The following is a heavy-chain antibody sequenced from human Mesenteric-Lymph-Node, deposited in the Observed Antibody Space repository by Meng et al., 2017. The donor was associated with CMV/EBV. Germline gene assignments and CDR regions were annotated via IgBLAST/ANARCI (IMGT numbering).Heavy chain of an antibody. Sequence: GGSLRLSCAASGFTVSSNYMSWVRQAPGKGLEWVSVIYSGGSTYYADSVKGRFTISRDNAKNTLYLQMNSLRAEDTAVYYCARVVGDIVVVPAARPYYYYGMDVWGQGTTVTVSS. V-gene: IGHV3-53*01. CDR1: GFTVSSNY. CDR2: IYSGGST. CDR3: ARVVGDIVVVPAARPYYYYGMDV. D-gene: IGHD2-2*01. J-gene: IGHJ6*02.